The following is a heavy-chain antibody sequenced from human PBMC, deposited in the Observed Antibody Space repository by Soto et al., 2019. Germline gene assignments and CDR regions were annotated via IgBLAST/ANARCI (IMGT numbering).Heavy chain of an antibody. J-gene: IGHJ6*02. CDR3: ARGGEYYYYYGMDV. CDR1: GYTFTSYD. Sequence: ASVKVSCKASGYTFTSYDINWVRQATGQGLEWMGWMNPNSGNTGYAQKFQGRVTITADKSTSTAYMELSSLRSEDTAVYCCARGGEYYYYYGMDVWGQGTTVTVSS. D-gene: IGHD3-16*01. CDR2: MNPNSGNT. V-gene: IGHV1-8*01.